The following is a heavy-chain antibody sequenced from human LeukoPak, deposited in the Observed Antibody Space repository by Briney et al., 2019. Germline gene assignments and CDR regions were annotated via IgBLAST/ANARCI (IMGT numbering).Heavy chain of an antibody. CDR1: GGTFSSYA. CDR2: IIPILGIA. CDR3: ARDILAAAGTAPKQTGNWFDS. J-gene: IGHJ5*01. Sequence: ASVKVSCKASGGTFSSYAISWVRQAPGQGLEWMGRIIPILGIANYAQKFQGRVTITADKSTSTAYMELSSLRSEDTAVYYCARDILAAAGTAPKQTGNWFDSWGQGTLVTVSS. D-gene: IGHD6-13*01. V-gene: IGHV1-69*04.